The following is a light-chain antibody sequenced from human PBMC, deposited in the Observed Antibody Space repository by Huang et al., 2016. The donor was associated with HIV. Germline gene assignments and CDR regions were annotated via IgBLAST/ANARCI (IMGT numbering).Light chain of an antibody. V-gene: IGKV3-15*01. CDR2: GAS. Sequence: EIVMMQPPATLSVSPGERATLSCRASQSVSSNLAGYQQKPGQAPRLLIYGASTRATSIPARVSGSGSGAEFTLTISSMRSEDFAVYYCQQYNDWPPLTFGGGTKVEIK. CDR3: QQYNDWPPLT. CDR1: QSVSSN. J-gene: IGKJ4*01.